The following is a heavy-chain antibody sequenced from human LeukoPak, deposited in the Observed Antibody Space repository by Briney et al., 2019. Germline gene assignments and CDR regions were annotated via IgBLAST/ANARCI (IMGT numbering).Heavy chain of an antibody. V-gene: IGHV1-2*02. J-gene: IGHJ4*02. CDR2: SNPNSSGT. Sequence: ASVKVSCKASGYAVTVNYRHWVWHGPGQGLGWVGWSNPNSSGTNYAQKSQGRVTRTRDTSISTAYMELSRLRSDDTAVYYCPRDVGTQYYYDSSGCRFDYWGQGTLVTVSS. CDR3: PRDVGTQYYYDSSGCRFDY. CDR1: GYAVTVNY. D-gene: IGHD3-22*01.